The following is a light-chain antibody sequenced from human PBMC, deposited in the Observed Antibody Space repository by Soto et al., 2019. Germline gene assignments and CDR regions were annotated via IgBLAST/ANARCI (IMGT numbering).Light chain of an antibody. Sequence: IVMTQSPATLSVSPGERATLSCRASESVSSNLAWYQQKPGQAPSLLIYGAFTRATGIPAGFSGTGSGTEFTLTISSLQSEDFALYYCQQYNDWPLTFGQGTKVDIK. CDR2: GAF. V-gene: IGKV3-15*01. CDR3: QQYNDWPLT. CDR1: ESVSSN. J-gene: IGKJ1*01.